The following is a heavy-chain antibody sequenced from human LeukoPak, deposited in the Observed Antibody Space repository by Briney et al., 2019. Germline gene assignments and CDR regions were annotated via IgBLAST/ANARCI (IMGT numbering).Heavy chain of an antibody. D-gene: IGHD1-26*01. Sequence: SETLSLTCAVYGESFSGYYWSWIRQPPGKGLEWIGEINHSGSTNYNPSLKSRVTISVDTSKNQFSLKLSSVTAADTAVYYCARAGGSYYNLWGQGTLVTVSS. CDR3: ARAGGSYYNL. CDR1: GESFSGYY. J-gene: IGHJ5*02. V-gene: IGHV4-34*01. CDR2: INHSGST.